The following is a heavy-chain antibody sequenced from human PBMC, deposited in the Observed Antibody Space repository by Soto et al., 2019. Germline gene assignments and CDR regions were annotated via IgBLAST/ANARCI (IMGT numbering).Heavy chain of an antibody. V-gene: IGHV1-18*01. CDR3: ARGAFCGGAPGCRDMDV. CDR1: GYNFISHS. J-gene: IGHJ6*02. CDR2: ISAYNGNT. D-gene: IGHD2-21*01. Sequence: QIQLVQSGGEVKKPGASVKVSCKSSGYNFISHSITWVRQAPGQGLEWMGRISAYNGNTNHAQKFQGRLTMTTDTSTSTAYRELRSLRSYDTAVYYCARGAFCGGAPGCRDMDVWGQGTTVTVSS.